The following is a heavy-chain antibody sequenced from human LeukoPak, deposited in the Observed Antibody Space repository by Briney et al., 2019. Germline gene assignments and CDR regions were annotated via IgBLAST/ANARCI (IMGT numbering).Heavy chain of an antibody. Sequence: SETLSLTCTVSGGSISSYYWSWIRQPPGKGLEWIGYIYYSGSTNYNPSLKSRVTISVDTSKNQFSLKLSSVTAADTAVYYCARLIAAAAAFDYWGQGTLVTDSS. D-gene: IGHD6-13*01. V-gene: IGHV4-59*01. CDR1: GGSISSYY. J-gene: IGHJ4*02. CDR3: ARLIAAAAAFDY. CDR2: IYYSGST.